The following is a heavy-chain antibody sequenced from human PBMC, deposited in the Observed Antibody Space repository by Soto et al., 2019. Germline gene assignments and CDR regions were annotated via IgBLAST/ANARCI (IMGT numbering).Heavy chain of an antibody. V-gene: IGHV3-48*01. CDR2: ISSGSSTI. Sequence: EVQLVESGGGLVQPGGSLRLSCAASGFNFNTHSMNWVRQTPGKGLEWISYISSGSSTIYYADSVKGRFTISRHNAKNSVYLQMNRLRAEDTAVYYCARGPMPVGAITSWGQGTLVTVSS. CDR1: GFNFNTHS. D-gene: IGHD1-26*01. CDR3: ARGPMPVGAITS. J-gene: IGHJ5*02.